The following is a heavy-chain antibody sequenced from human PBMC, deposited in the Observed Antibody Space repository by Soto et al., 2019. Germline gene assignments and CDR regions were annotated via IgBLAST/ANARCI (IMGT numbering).Heavy chain of an antibody. CDR1: GYSFTSYW. V-gene: IGHV5-51*01. D-gene: IGHD3-9*01. CDR2: IYPGDSDT. Sequence: KVSCKASGYSFTSYWIGWGRQMPGKGLEWMGIIYPGDSDTRYSPSFQGQVTISADKSISTAYLQWSSLKASDTAMYYCARGRGRYFDWPHFDYWGQGTLVTVSS. CDR3: ARGRGRYFDWPHFDY. J-gene: IGHJ4*02.